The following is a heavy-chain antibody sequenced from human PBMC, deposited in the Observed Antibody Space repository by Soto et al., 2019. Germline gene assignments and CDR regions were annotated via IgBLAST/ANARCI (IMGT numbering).Heavy chain of an antibody. CDR2: ISYDGSNK. Sequence: QVQLVESGGGVVQPGRSLRLSCAASGFTFSSYGMHWVRQAPGKGLEWVAVISYDGSNKYYADSVKGRFTISRDNSKNTLYLQMNSLRAEDTAVYYCAKPKLRFLEWLLTDYWGQGTLVTVSS. CDR3: AKPKLRFLEWLLTDY. V-gene: IGHV3-30*18. CDR1: GFTFSSYG. J-gene: IGHJ4*02. D-gene: IGHD3-3*01.